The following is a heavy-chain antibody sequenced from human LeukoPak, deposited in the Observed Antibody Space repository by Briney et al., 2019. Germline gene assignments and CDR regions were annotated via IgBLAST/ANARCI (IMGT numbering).Heavy chain of an antibody. CDR3: ATRADDSSGYPLGY. CDR1: GYTFTSYG. CDR2: ISAYNGNT. Sequence: GASVKVSCKASGYTFTSYGISWVRQAPGQGLEWMGWISAYNGNTNYAQKLQGRVTMTTDTSTSTAYMELRSLRSDDTAVYYCATRADDSSGYPLGYWGQGTLVTVSS. D-gene: IGHD3-22*01. J-gene: IGHJ4*02. V-gene: IGHV1-18*01.